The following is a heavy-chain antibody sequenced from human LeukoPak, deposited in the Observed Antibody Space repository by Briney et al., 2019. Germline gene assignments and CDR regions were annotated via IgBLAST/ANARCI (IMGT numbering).Heavy chain of an antibody. J-gene: IGHJ4*02. CDR2: IYYSGST. CDR1: GGSISSSSYY. V-gene: IGHV4-39*01. D-gene: IGHD1-26*01. CDR3: ARHRRRSGWELLY. Sequence: SETLSLTCTVSGGSISSSSYYWGWIRQPPGKGLEWIGSIYYSGSTYYNPSLKSRVTISVDTSKNQFSLKLSSVTAADTAVYYCARHRRRSGWELLYWGQGTLVTVSS.